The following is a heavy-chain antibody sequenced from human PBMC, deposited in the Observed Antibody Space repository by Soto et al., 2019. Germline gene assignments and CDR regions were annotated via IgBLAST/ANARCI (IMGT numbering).Heavy chain of an antibody. Sequence: QVQLVESGGGVVQPGRSLRLSCAASGFTFSSYGMHWVRQAPGKGLEWVAVISYDGSNKNYADSVKGRFTISRENSKNTLYLQMNSLRAEDTPVYYCAKAPYSGYEIAYWGQGTLVTVSS. CDR2: ISYDGSNK. CDR1: GFTFSSYG. CDR3: AKAPYSGYEIAY. J-gene: IGHJ4*02. D-gene: IGHD5-12*01. V-gene: IGHV3-30*18.